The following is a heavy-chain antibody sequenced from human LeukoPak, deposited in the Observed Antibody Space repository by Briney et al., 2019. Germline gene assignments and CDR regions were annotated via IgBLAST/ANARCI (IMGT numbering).Heavy chain of an antibody. CDR3: ARESLGYCSGGSCPYYFDY. J-gene: IGHJ4*02. CDR1: GDSISSYY. D-gene: IGHD2-15*01. Sequence: SETLSLTCTVSGDSISSYYWSWIRQPAGKGLEWIGRIYTTGSTNYNPSLKSRVTMSVDTSKNQFSLKLSSVTAADTAVYYCARESLGYCSGGSCPYYFDYWAREPWSPSPQ. V-gene: IGHV4-4*07. CDR2: IYTTGST.